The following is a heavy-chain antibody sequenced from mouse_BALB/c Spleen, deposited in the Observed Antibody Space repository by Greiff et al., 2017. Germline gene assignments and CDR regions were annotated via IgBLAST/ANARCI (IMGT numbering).Heavy chain of an antibody. CDR2: ISYDGSN. Sequence: DVKLQESGPGLVKPSQSLSLTCSVTGYSITSGYYWNWIRQFPGNKLEWMGYISYDGSNNYNPSLKNRISITRDTSKNQFFLKLNSVTTEDTATYYCAYGNYGAMDYWGQGTSVTVSS. CDR1: GYSITSGYY. J-gene: IGHJ4*01. V-gene: IGHV3-6*02. CDR3: AYGNYGAMDY. D-gene: IGHD2-1*01.